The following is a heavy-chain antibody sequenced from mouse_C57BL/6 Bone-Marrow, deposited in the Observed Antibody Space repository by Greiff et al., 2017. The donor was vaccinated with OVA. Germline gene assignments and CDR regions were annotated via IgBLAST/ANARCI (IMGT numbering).Heavy chain of an antibody. CDR2: LSSGGSYT. J-gene: IGHJ1*03. CDR3: AGEDYYGSSFYWYFGV. V-gene: IGHV5-6*01. D-gene: IGHD1-1*01. CDR1: GFTFSSYG. Sequence: EVMLVESGGDLVKPGGSLKLSCAASGFTFSSYGMSWVRQTPDKRLEWVATLSSGGSYTYYPDSVKGRFTISRDNAKNTLYLKMSSLKSEDTAMYYCAGEDYYGSSFYWYFGVWGTGTTVTVSS.